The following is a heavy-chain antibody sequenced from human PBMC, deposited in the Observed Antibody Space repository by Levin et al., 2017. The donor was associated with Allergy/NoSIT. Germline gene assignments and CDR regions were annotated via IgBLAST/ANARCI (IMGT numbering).Heavy chain of an antibody. V-gene: IGHV1-69*13. Sequence: SVKVSCKASGGTFSSYAISWVRQAPGQGLEWMGGIIPIFGTANYAQKFQGRVTITADESTSTAYMELSSLRSEDTAVYYCAAGESAAPIRTSILRGSYYYYYMDVWGKGTTVTVSS. CDR3: AAGESAAPIRTSILRGSYYYYYMDV. CDR1: GGTFSSYA. CDR2: IIPIFGTA. J-gene: IGHJ6*03. D-gene: IGHD2-2*01.